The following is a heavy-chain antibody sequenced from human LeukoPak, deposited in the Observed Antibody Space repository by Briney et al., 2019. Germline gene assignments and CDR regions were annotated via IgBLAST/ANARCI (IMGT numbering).Heavy chain of an antibody. CDR1: GYTFTSYG. CDR2: IRAYNGNT. V-gene: IGHV1-18*01. D-gene: IGHD5-12*01. CDR3: ARRASYYSGYDQYYYYGMDV. J-gene: IGHJ6*04. Sequence: ASVKVSCKASGYTFTSYGISWVRQAPGQGLEWMGWIRAYNGNTNYAQKLQGRVTMTTDTSTSTAYMELRSLRSDDTAVYYCARRASYYSGYDQYYYYGMDVWGKGTTVTVSS.